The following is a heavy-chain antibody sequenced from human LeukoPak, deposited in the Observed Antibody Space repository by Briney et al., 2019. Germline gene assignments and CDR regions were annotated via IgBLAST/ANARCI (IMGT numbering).Heavy chain of an antibody. Sequence: GGSLRLSCAASGFTVSSNFMSWVRQAPGKGLEWLSLIYSGGSTYYADSVKGRFTISRDNSKNTLYLQMNSLRADDTALYYCARLSGSYDYWGQGTLVTVSS. CDR2: IYSGGST. CDR1: GFTVSSNF. D-gene: IGHD1-26*01. J-gene: IGHJ4*02. CDR3: ARLSGSYDY. V-gene: IGHV3-53*01.